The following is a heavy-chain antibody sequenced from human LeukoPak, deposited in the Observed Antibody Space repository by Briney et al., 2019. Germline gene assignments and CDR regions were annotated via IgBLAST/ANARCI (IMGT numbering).Heavy chain of an antibody. D-gene: IGHD3-22*01. CDR3: EKGMSTSGYSFPDN. CDR2: ICWNSGSI. J-gene: IGHJ4*02. Sequence: GRSLRLSRAASGFTLDDFPMHCVPQAPQKGLGCGSGICWNSGSIGSADSVRGRFTISRDNAKNSLYVRMNSLRAEDMALYYCEKGMSTSGYSFPDNWGQGTLVTVSS. CDR1: GFTLDDFP. V-gene: IGHV3-9*03.